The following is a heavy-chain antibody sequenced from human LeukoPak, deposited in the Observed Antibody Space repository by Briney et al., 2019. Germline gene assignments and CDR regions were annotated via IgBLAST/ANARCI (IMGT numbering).Heavy chain of an antibody. D-gene: IGHD3-22*01. Sequence: ASVKVSCKASGYTSTSYYMHWVRQAPGQGLEWMGIINPSGGSTSYAQKFQGRVTMTRDTSTSTVYMELSSLRSEDTAVYYCARDWGYYYDSSGYYPDDAFDIWGQGTMVTVSS. J-gene: IGHJ3*02. CDR3: ARDWGYYYDSSGYYPDDAFDI. V-gene: IGHV1-46*01. CDR1: GYTSTSYY. CDR2: INPSGGST.